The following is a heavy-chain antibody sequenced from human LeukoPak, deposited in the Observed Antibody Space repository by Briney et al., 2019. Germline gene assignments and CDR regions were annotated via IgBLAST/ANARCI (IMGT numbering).Heavy chain of an antibody. D-gene: IGHD2-2*01. J-gene: IGHJ6*03. CDR3: ARLVVPAYYMDV. Sequence: SVKVSCKASGGTFSSYAISWVRQAPGQGLEWMGGIIPIFGTANYAQKFQGRVTITTDESTSTAYMELSSLRSEDTAVYYCARLVVPAYYMDVWGKGTTVTVSS. CDR2: IIPIFGTA. CDR1: GGTFSSYA. V-gene: IGHV1-69*05.